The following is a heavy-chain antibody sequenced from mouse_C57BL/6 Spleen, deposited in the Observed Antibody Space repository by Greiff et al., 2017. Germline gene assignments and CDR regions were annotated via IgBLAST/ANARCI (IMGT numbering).Heavy chain of an antibody. J-gene: IGHJ1*03. D-gene: IGHD1-1*01. CDR3: ARDYDGSSNLYFEV. CDR2: IDPDSGGT. CDR1: GYTFTSYW. Sequence: QVQLQQPGAELVKPGASVKLSCKASGYTFTSYWMHWVKQRPGRGLEWIGRIDPDSGGTKYNEKFKGKATLTVDKTSSTAYMQLSSLTSEDSAVDNGARDYDGSSNLYFEVWGTGTTVTASS. V-gene: IGHV1-72*01.